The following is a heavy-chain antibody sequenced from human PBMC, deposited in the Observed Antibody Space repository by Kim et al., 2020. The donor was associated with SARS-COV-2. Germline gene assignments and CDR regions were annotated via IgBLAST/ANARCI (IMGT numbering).Heavy chain of an antibody. V-gene: IGHV5-51*01. D-gene: IGHD6-6*01. J-gene: IGHJ6*03. Sequence: GESLKISCKGSGYSFTSYWIGWVRQMPGKGLEWMGIIYPGDSDTRYSPSFQGQVTISADKSISTAYLQWSSLKASDTAMYYCARHRGIAARRSYYYYYMDVWGKGTTVTVSS. CDR2: IYPGDSDT. CDR1: GYSFTSYW. CDR3: ARHRGIAARRSYYYYYMDV.